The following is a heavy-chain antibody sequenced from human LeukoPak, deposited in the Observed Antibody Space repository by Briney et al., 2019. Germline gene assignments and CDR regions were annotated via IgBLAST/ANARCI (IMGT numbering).Heavy chain of an antibody. CDR1: GFTFSSYS. CDR2: ISSSRSYI. Sequence: KPGGSLRLSCAASGFTFSSYSMNWVRQAPGKGLEWVSSISSSRSYIYYADSVKGRFTISRDNAKNSLYLQMNSLRAEDTAVYYCARVLTSGYYYDSSSDYWGQGTLVTVSS. V-gene: IGHV3-21*01. CDR3: ARVLTSGYYYDSSSDY. D-gene: IGHD3-22*01. J-gene: IGHJ4*02.